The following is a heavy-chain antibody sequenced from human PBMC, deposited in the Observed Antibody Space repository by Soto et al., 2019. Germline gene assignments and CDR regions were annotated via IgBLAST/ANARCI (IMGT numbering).Heavy chain of an antibody. V-gene: IGHV3-64*01. J-gene: IGHJ4*02. CDR1: GFTFGSYP. CDR3: AREGMSRPRWVFDY. D-gene: IGHD6-13*01. Sequence: EVQLVESGGGLVQPGGSLRLSCAASGFTFGSYPMHWVRQAPGKGLEYVSAISTNGDSTFYANSVQGRFTISRDNSKNTLYLQMGSLRAADMGVYYCAREGMSRPRWVFDYWGQGTLVTASS. CDR2: ISTNGDST.